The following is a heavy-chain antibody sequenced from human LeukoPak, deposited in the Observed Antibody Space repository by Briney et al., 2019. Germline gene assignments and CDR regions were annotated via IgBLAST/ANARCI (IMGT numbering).Heavy chain of an antibody. J-gene: IGHJ6*02. CDR1: GYTFTGYY. CDR3: ARGHMGTGGYYYYYGMDV. V-gene: IGHV1-2*02. Sequence: GASVKVSCKASGYTFTGYYMHRVRQAPGQGLEWMGWINPNSGGTNYAQKFQGRVTMTRDTSISTAYMELSRLRSDDTAVYYCARGHMGTGGYYYYYGMDVWGQGTTVTVSS. CDR2: INPNSGGT. D-gene: IGHD7-27*01.